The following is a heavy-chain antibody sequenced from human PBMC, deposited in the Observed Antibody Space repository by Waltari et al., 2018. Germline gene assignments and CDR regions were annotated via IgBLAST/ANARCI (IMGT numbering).Heavy chain of an antibody. CDR3: VRGQGFLLDY. D-gene: IGHD3-3*01. J-gene: IGHJ4*02. CDR1: KFTFRAFW. CDR2: IKEDGSET. Sequence: EVQLVESGGGLVQPGGSLSLSCAASKFTFRAFWMNWVRQAPGKGLEWVAIIKEDGSETHFVDSVKGRFTISRDNARNLLFLQMNNLRAEDTAVYYCVRGQGFLLDYWGQGTLVTVSS. V-gene: IGHV3-7*01.